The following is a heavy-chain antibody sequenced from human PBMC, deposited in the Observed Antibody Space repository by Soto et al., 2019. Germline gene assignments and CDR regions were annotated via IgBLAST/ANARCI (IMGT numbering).Heavy chain of an antibody. Sequence: TLSLTCTVSGGSVSSGGYYWSWIRQHPGKGLEWIGYIYYSGSTYYNPSLKSRVTISVDTSKNQFSLKLSSVTAADTAVYYCARTSYDSSGTAADPWGQGTLVTVSS. J-gene: IGHJ5*02. CDR2: IYYSGST. CDR1: GGSVSSGGYY. V-gene: IGHV4-31*03. CDR3: ARTSYDSSGTAADP. D-gene: IGHD3-22*01.